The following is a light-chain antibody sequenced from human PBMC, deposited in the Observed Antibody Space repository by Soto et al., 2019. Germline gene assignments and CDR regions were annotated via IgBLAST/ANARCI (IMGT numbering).Light chain of an antibody. CDR3: QQHGSSPPT. CDR1: QSVSSSY. Sequence: EIVLTQSPGTLSLSPGERATLSCRASQSVSSSYLAWYQQKPGQAPRLLIYGASSRATGIPDRFSGSGSGTDFTLTISRLEPEDFAVYYCQQHGSSPPTFGQGTRPEIK. CDR2: GAS. V-gene: IGKV3-20*01. J-gene: IGKJ5*01.